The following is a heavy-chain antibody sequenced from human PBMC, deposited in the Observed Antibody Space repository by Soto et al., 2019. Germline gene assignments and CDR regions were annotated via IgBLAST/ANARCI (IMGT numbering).Heavy chain of an antibody. J-gene: IGHJ6*02. D-gene: IGHD6-6*01. V-gene: IGHV3-53*01. CDR2: IYSGGST. CDR3: GRGMAARQPYYYGMDV. CDR1: GFTVSSNY. Sequence: GGSLRLSCAASGFTVSSNYMSWVRQAPGKGLEWVSVIYSGGSTYYADSVKGRFTISRDNSKNTLYLQMNSLRAEDTAVYYCGRGMAARQPYYYGMDVWGQGTTVTVSS.